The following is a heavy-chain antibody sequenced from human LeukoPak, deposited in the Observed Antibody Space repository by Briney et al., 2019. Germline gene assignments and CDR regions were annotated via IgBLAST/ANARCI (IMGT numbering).Heavy chain of an antibody. J-gene: IGHJ4*02. CDR2: ISYDGSNK. D-gene: IGHD5-18*01. Sequence: PGGSLRLSCAASGFTFSSYAMHWVHQAPGKGLEWVAVISYDGSNKYNADSVKGRFTISRDNSKNTLYLQMNSLRAEDTAVYYCARGQWDTAMVPGYFDYWGQGTLVTVSS. V-gene: IGHV3-30-3*01. CDR3: ARGQWDTAMVPGYFDY. CDR1: GFTFSSYA.